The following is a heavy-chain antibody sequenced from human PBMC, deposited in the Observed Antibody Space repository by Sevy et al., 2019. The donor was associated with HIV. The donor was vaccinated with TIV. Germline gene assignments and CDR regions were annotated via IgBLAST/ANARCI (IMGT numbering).Heavy chain of an antibody. Sequence: KQSQTLSLTCAISGDSVSSNSAAWNWIRQSPSRGLEWLGRTYYRSKWYNDYAASVKSRITINPDTSKNKYSLQRKSRTPEEPGVYYCARGAPTVRGFGELPCRGWFDPWGQGTLVTVSS. CDR3: ARGAPTVRGFGELPCRGWFDP. CDR1: GDSVSSNSAA. V-gene: IGHV6-1*01. D-gene: IGHD3-10*01. CDR2: TYYRSKWYN. J-gene: IGHJ5*02.